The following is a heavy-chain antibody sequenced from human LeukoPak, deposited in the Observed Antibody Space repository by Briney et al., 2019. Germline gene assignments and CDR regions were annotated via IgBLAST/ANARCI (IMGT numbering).Heavy chain of an antibody. V-gene: IGHV3-30-3*01. D-gene: IGHD2-2*01. Sequence: GGSLRLSCAASGFTFSSYAMHWVRQAPGKGLEWVAVISYDGSNKYYADSVKGRFTISRDNSKNTLDLQMNSLRAEDTAVYYCARAGYCSCTSCPDGDAFDIWGQGTMVTVSS. CDR3: ARAGYCSCTSCPDGDAFDI. CDR2: ISYDGSNK. CDR1: GFTFSSYA. J-gene: IGHJ3*02.